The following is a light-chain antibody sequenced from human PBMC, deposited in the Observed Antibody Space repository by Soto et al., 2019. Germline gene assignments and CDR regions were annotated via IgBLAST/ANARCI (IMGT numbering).Light chain of an antibody. CDR2: GAS. CDR1: HSVSSSY. Sequence: EILLTQSPGPLYLSPGERATLSCRASHSVSSSYLAWYQQKPCQAPRLLIYGASTRATGIPARFSGSGSGTEFTLTISSRQSEDFAVYYCQQYNNRSSGTLGQGTKVDIK. V-gene: IGKV3-15*01. CDR3: QQYNNRSSGT. J-gene: IGKJ1*01.